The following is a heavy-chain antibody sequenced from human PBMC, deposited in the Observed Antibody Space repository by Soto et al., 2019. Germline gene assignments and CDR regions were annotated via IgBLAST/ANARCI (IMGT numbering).Heavy chain of an antibody. V-gene: IGHV1-69*13. CDR2: IIPIFGTA. CDR3: ARPRSSSRNYYGMEV. CDR1: GGTFSSYA. Sequence: ASVKVSCKASGGTFSSYAISWVRQAPGQGLEWMGGIIPIFGTANYAQKFQGRVTITADESTSTAYMELSSLKASDTAMYYRARPRSSSRNYYGMEVWGQGTTVTVSS. D-gene: IGHD6-13*01. J-gene: IGHJ6*02.